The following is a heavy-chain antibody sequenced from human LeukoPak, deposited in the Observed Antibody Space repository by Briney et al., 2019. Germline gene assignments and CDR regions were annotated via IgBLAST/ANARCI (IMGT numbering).Heavy chain of an antibody. CDR2: IYSGGST. CDR1: EFSVGSNY. V-gene: IGHV3-66*01. D-gene: IGHD5-12*01. Sequence: AGGSLRLSCAASEFSVGSNYMTWVRQAPGKGLEGVSLIYSGGSTYYADSVKGRFTISRDNSKNTLYLQMNSLRAEDTAVYDCARGPSGYHNTGGQGTLVTVSS. CDR3: ARGPSGYHNT. J-gene: IGHJ4*02.